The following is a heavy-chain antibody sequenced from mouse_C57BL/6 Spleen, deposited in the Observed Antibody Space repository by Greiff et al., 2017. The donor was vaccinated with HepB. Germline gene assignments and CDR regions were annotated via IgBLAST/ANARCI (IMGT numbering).Heavy chain of an antibody. V-gene: IGHV2-9-1*01. D-gene: IGHD1-1*01. CDR2: IWTGGGT. CDR1: GFSLTSYA. J-gene: IGHJ4*01. CDR3: ASDYYGSSPYYYAMDY. Sequence: VHLVESGPGLVAPSQSLSITCTVSGFSLTSYAISWVRQPPGKGLEWLGVIWTGGGTNYNSALKSRLGISKDNSKSQVFLKMNSLQTDDTARYYCASDYYGSSPYYYAMDYWGQGTSVTVSS.